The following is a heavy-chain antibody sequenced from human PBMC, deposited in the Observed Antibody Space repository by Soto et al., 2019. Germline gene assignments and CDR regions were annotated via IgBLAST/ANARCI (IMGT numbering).Heavy chain of an antibody. J-gene: IGHJ4*02. V-gene: IGHV1-8*01. D-gene: IGHD2-15*01. Sequence: GVSVEVSWEARGERLASYYRKWARHATEKGLEWMGWMNPNSGNIGYAQKFQGRVTMTRSTSISTAYMELSSLTSEDTAVYYCARGIGYCSGGSCYTSKFDYWGQETPVTVSS. CDR3: ARGIGYCSGGSCYTSKFDY. CDR2: MNPNSGNI. CDR1: GERLASYY.